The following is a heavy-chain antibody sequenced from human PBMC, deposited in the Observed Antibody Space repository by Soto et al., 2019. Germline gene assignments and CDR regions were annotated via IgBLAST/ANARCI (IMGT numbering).Heavy chain of an antibody. Sequence: QVQLQESGPGLVKPSETLSLTCTVSGGSVSSGSYYWSWIRQPPGKGLEWIGYIYYSGSTNYNPSLKXRVXISVDTSKNQFSLKLSSVTAADTAVYYCAREGMGATGYWGQGTLVTVSS. CDR1: GGSVSSGSYY. V-gene: IGHV4-61*01. D-gene: IGHD1-26*01. CDR2: IYYSGST. CDR3: AREGMGATGY. J-gene: IGHJ4*02.